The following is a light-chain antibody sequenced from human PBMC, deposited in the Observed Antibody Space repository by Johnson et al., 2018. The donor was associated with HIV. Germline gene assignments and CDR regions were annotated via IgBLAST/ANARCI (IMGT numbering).Light chain of an antibody. Sequence: QSALTQPPSVSAAPGQRVNISCSGNSSNIENYFVSWYQQLPGAAPRLLIYEDNKRPSGIPGRFSGSKSGPSATLGITGLQTGDEADYYCGTWDSSLTSYVFGAGTKVTVL. CDR3: GTWDSSLTSYV. CDR1: SSNIENYF. CDR2: EDN. V-gene: IGLV1-51*02. J-gene: IGLJ1*01.